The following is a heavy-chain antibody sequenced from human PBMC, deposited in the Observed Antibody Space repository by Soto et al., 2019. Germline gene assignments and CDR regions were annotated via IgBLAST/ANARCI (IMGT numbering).Heavy chain of an antibody. D-gene: IGHD3-22*01. CDR1: GFIFSSHN. CDR3: AMTRLYDTGTNDYHRDALDI. J-gene: IGHJ3*02. Sequence: DVQLVESGGGLVKPGGSLRLSCAASGFIFSSHNMNWVRQAPGKGLEWVSSITGSSSYIFYADSVKGRFTISRDNAKNTVYLQMNSLRAEDTAIYYCAMTRLYDTGTNDYHRDALDIWGQGTQVTVSS. CDR2: ITGSSSYI. V-gene: IGHV3-21*04.